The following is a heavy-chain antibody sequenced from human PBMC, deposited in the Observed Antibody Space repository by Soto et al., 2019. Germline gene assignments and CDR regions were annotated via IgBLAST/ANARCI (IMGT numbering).Heavy chain of an antibody. D-gene: IGHD3-10*01. V-gene: IGHV6-1*01. CDR2: TYYRSKWYN. CDR1: GDSVSSNSAA. Sequence: SQTLSLTCAISGDSVSSNSAAWNWIRQSPSRGLEWLGRTYYRSKWYNDYAVSVKSRITINTDTSKNQFSLQLNSVTPEDTAVYYCARGSGDGRLDYYYYYGMDVWGQGTTVTVSS. J-gene: IGHJ6*02. CDR3: ARGSGDGRLDYYYYYGMDV.